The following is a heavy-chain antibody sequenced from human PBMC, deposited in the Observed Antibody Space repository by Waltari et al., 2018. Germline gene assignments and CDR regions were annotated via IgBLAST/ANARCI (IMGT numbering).Heavy chain of an antibody. CDR2: INHSGST. CDR1: GGSFSGYY. D-gene: IGHD3-3*01. Sequence: QVQLQQWGAGLLKPSETLSLTCAVYGGSFSGYYWRWIRQPTGKGLEWIGEINHSGSTNYNPSLKSRVTISVDTSKNQFSLKLSSVTAADTAVYYCARGSGPAEWLLYGFRSYYFDYWGQGTLVTVSS. J-gene: IGHJ4*02. V-gene: IGHV4-34*01. CDR3: ARGSGPAEWLLYGFRSYYFDY.